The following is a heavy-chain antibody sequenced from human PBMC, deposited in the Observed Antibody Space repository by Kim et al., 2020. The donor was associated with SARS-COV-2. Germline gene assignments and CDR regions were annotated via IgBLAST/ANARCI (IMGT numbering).Heavy chain of an antibody. CDR2: IYYSGST. Sequence: SETLSLTCTVSGGSISSSSYYWGWIRQPPGKGLEWIGSIYYSGSTYYNPSLKSRVTISVDTSKNQFSLKLSSVTAADTAGYYCARHSGWIQRWYIDYWGQGTLVTVSS. V-gene: IGHV4-39*01. J-gene: IGHJ4*02. CDR1: GGSISSSSYY. CDR3: ARHSGWIQRWYIDY. D-gene: IGHD5-18*01.